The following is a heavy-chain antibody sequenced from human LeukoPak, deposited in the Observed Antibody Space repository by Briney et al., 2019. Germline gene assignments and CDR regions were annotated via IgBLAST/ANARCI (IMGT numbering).Heavy chain of an antibody. CDR1: GGTFSSYA. V-gene: IGHV1-69*13. D-gene: IGHD6-19*01. J-gene: IGHJ4*02. Sequence: SVKVSCKASGGTFSSYAISWVRQAPGQGLEWMGGIIPIFGTANYAQKFQGRVTITADESTSTAYMGLSSLRSEDTAVYYCARPVAPYRHQHYFDYWGQGTLVTVSS. CDR3: ARPVAPYRHQHYFDY. CDR2: IIPIFGTA.